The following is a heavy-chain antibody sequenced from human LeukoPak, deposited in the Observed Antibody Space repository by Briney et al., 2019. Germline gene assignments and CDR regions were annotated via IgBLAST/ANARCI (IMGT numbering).Heavy chain of an antibody. V-gene: IGHV3-30*02. J-gene: IGHJ4*02. Sequence: PGGSLRLSCVTSGFTFSSYGMHWVRQAPGKGLEWVAFIRYDESNKYYADSVKGRFTISRDNSKNTLYLQMNSLGAEDTAVYYCAKGDKPGYWGQGTLITVSS. D-gene: IGHD1-14*01. CDR3: AKGDKPGY. CDR1: GFTFSSYG. CDR2: IRYDESNK.